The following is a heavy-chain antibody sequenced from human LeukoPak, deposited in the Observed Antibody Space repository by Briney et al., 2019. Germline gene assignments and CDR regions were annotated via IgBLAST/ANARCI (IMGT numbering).Heavy chain of an antibody. CDR1: GFTFSSYG. CDR2: ISYDGSNK. J-gene: IGHJ4*02. V-gene: IGHV3-30*18. CDR3: AKATVGATTGDY. Sequence: GGSLRLSCAASGFTFSSYGMHWVRQAPGKGLEWVAVISYDGSNKYYADSVKGRFTISRDNSKNTLYLQMNSLRAEDTAVYYCAKATVGATTGDYWGQGTLVTVSS. D-gene: IGHD1-26*01.